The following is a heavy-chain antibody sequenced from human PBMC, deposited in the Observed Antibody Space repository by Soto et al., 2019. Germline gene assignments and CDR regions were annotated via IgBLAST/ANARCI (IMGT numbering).Heavy chain of an antibody. CDR1: GGTFSSYA. CDR2: IIPIFGTA. V-gene: IGHV1-69*01. J-gene: IGHJ6*02. D-gene: IGHD3-3*01. CDR3: ARRDFWSGYSKYYYGMDV. Sequence: QVQLVQSGAEVKKPGSSVKVSCKASGGTFSSYAISWVRQAPGQGLEWMGGIIPIFGTANYAQKFQGRVTIAEDESTSTAYMELSSLRSEDTAVYYCARRDFWSGYSKYYYGMDVWGQGTTVTVSS.